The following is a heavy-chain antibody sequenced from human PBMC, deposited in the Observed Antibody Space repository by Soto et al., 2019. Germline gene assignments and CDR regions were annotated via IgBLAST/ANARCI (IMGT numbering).Heavy chain of an antibody. Sequence: EEQLVASGGGLVQPGGSLRLSCAASGFTLRSYWMSWVRQAPGKGLEWLATIKTDASEKKYVDSVKGRFTVSRDNAKNSLYLQMDSLRAEGTAVYYCARDSGDGSGSSVNHYLDCWGRGTLVTVSS. D-gene: IGHD3-10*01. CDR1: GFTLRSYW. J-gene: IGHJ4*01. V-gene: IGHV3-7*01. CDR2: IKTDASEK. CDR3: ARDSGDGSGSSVNHYLDC.